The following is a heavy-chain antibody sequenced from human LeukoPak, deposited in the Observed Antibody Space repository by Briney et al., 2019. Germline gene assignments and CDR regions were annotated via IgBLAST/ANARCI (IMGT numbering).Heavy chain of an antibody. CDR3: ARGDDFSGDY. J-gene: IGHJ4*02. CDR1: GFTFSTYW. Sequence: PGGSLRLSCTASGFTFSTYWMSWVRQAPGKGVEGVANIHPDGNEKYHVDSVKGRFTISRDNAKNSLYLQMNSLRVEDTAVYYCARGDDFSGDYWGQGTLVTVSS. V-gene: IGHV3-7*04. D-gene: IGHD2-21*02. CDR2: IHPDGNEK.